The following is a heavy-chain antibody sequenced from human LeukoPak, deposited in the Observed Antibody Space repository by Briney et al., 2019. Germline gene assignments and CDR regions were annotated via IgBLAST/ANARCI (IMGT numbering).Heavy chain of an antibody. CDR2: INHSGST. D-gene: IGHD3-10*01. CDR1: GGSFSGYY. V-gene: IGHV4-34*01. CDR3: ARRRITRHVLLDP. Sequence: SETLSLTCAVYGGSFSGYYWSWIRQPPGKGLEWIGEINHSGSTNYNPSLKSRVTISVDTSKNQFSLKLTSVTAADTAVYYCARRRITRHVLLDPWGQGTLVTVSS. J-gene: IGHJ5*02.